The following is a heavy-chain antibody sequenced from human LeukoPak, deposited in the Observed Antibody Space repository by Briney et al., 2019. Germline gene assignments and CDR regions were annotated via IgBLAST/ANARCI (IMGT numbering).Heavy chain of an antibody. CDR1: GFTFSSYA. J-gene: IGHJ4*02. CDR2: ISGSGGST. D-gene: IGHD1-1*01. V-gene: IGHV3-23*01. CDR3: AKLEQSGVQLEVRSGIDY. Sequence: GGSLRLSCAASGFTFSSYAMSWVRQAPGNGLEWVSAISGSGGSTYYADSVKGRFTISRDNSKNTLYLQMNGLRAEDTAVYYCAKLEQSGVQLEVRSGIDYWGQGTLVTVSS.